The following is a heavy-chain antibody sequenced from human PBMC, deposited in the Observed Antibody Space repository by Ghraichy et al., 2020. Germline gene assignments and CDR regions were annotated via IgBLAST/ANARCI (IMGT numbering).Heavy chain of an antibody. Sequence: GESLNISCAASGFTFSSYWMSWVHQAPGKGLEWVANIKQDGSEKYYVDSVKGRFTISRDNAKNSLYLQMNSLRAEDTAVYYCARDRGSNLEQLGAGWFDYYYGMDVWGQGTTVTVSS. CDR3: ARDRGSNLEQLGAGWFDYYYGMDV. CDR1: GFTFSSYW. J-gene: IGHJ6*02. D-gene: IGHD6-6*01. CDR2: IKQDGSEK. V-gene: IGHV3-7*01.